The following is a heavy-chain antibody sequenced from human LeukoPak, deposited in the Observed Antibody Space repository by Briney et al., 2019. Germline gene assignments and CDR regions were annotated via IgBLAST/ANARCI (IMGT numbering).Heavy chain of an antibody. CDR3: ATTGYSLRGGEF. Sequence: PSQTLSLTCTVSGGSISRGDYYWGWIRQPPGKGLEWIGYIYYSGTTYYNPSLKSRLTISLDTSKNQFFLKLNSVTAADTAVYYCATTGYSLRGGEFWGQGTLVTVSS. CDR2: IYYSGTT. D-gene: IGHD3-16*01. CDR1: GGSISRGDYY. V-gene: IGHV4-30-4*08. J-gene: IGHJ4*02.